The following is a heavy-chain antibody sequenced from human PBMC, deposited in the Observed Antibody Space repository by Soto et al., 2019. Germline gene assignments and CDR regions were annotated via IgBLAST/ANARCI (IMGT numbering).Heavy chain of an antibody. D-gene: IGHD3-10*01. V-gene: IGHV2-5*02. Sequence: QITLKESGPTLVKPTQTLTLTCTFSGFSLTTSPVAVGWIRQPPGKALEWLAIIYWDDSTHYSPSLNSRLTITKDTSKHPVVLIMTNMDPVDTATDYLVHMGRTIGFGGDNWFDPWGQGTLVTVSS. J-gene: IGHJ5*02. CDR2: IYWDDST. CDR3: VHMGRTIGFGGDNWFDP. CDR1: GFSLTTSPVA.